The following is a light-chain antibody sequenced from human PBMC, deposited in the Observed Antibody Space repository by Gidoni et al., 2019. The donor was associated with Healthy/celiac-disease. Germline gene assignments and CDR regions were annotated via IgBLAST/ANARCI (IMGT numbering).Light chain of an antibody. CDR1: KLGAKY. CDR2: QDS. Sequence: SYELTQPPSVSVSPGQTASITCSGDKLGAKYACWYQQKPGQSPVLVIYQDSKRPSGIPARFSGSNSGNTATLTISGTQAMDEADYDCQAWDSSTVVFGGGTKLTVL. CDR3: QAWDSSTVV. V-gene: IGLV3-1*01. J-gene: IGLJ2*01.